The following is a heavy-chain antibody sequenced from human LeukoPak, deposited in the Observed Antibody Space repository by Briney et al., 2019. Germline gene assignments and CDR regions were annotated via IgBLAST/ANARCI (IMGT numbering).Heavy chain of an antibody. Sequence: GGSLRLSCAASGFTFNNYWMTWVRQAPGKGLEWVANINQDGSEEYYVDSVKGRFTISRDNAKNSLYLQMNSLRAEDTAIYYCARDFPRHDAFDIWGQGTMVTVSS. CDR2: INQDGSEE. CDR3: ARDFPRHDAFDI. CDR1: GFTFNNYW. V-gene: IGHV3-7*04. J-gene: IGHJ3*02.